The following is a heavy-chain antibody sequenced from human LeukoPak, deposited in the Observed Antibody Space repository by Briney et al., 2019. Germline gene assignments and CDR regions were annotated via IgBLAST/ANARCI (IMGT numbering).Heavy chain of an antibody. CDR3: ARDEVGAPPIDY. D-gene: IGHD1-26*01. Sequence: GGSLRLSCEASGFTFSSHWMHWVRQAPGKGRVWIANIRGAGGLFGYADSVKGRFTISRDNAKNTLYLNMDGLRAEDTAVYYCARDEVGAPPIDYWGQGTLVTVSS. CDR1: GFTFSSHW. CDR2: IRGAGGLF. J-gene: IGHJ4*02. V-gene: IGHV3-74*01.